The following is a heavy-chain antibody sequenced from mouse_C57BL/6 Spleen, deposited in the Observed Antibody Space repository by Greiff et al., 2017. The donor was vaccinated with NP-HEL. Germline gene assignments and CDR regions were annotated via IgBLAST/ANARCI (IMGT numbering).Heavy chain of an antibody. CDR2: IDPNSGGT. CDR3: ARYDYGSSYDYYAMDY. CDR1: GYTFTSYW. V-gene: IGHV1-72*01. D-gene: IGHD1-1*01. J-gene: IGHJ4*01. Sequence: QVQLQQPGAELVKPGASVKLSCKASGYTFTSYWMHWVKQRPGRGLEWIGRIDPNSGGTKYNEKFKRKATLTVDKPSSTAYMQLSSLTSEDSAVYYCARYDYGSSYDYYAMDYWGQGTSVTVSS.